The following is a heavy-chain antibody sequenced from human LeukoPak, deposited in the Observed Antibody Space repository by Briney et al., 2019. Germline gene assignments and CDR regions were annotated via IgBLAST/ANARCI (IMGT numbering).Heavy chain of an antibody. Sequence: ASVEVSCKASGYTFTGYYMHWVRQAPGQGLEWMGWINPNSGGTNYAQKFQGRVTMTRDTSISTAYMELSRLRSDDTAVYYCARDLPGSYSSGWYGRHYFDYWGQGTLVTVSS. CDR1: GYTFTGYY. CDR2: INPNSGGT. V-gene: IGHV1-2*02. D-gene: IGHD6-19*01. J-gene: IGHJ4*02. CDR3: ARDLPGSYSSGWYGRHYFDY.